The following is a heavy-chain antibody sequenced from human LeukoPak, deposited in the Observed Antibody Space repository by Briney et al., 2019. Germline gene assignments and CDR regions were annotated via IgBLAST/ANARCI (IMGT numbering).Heavy chain of an antibody. CDR1: GGSISSYY. Sequence: PSETLSLTCTVSGGSISSYYWSWIRQPPGKGLEWIGYIYYSGSTNYNPSLKSRVTISVDTSKNQFSLKLSSVTAADTAAYYCARSVDGYNFGYWGQGTLVTVSS. CDR2: IYYSGST. V-gene: IGHV4-59*08. J-gene: IGHJ4*02. D-gene: IGHD5-24*01. CDR3: ARSVDGYNFGY.